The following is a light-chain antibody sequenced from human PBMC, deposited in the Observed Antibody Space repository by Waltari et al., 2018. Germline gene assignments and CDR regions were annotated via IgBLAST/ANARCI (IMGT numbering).Light chain of an antibody. V-gene: IGKV3-15*01. CDR1: QSVSRN. CDR2: GAS. Sequence: EIVMTQSPVTLSVSPGERATLSCRASQSVSRNLAWYQQKPGQAPRLIIYGASTRAPGFPANFSGSGSGTDFTLTISSLQSEDSAVYYCQQYNNWPPTFGQGTRVEIK. CDR3: QQYNNWPPT. J-gene: IGKJ1*01.